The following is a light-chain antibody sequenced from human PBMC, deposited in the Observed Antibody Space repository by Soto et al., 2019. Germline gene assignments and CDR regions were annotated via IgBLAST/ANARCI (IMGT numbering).Light chain of an antibody. CDR1: QIVTNNY. CDR2: AVA. CDR3: QHYGGSPLYT. V-gene: IGKV3-20*01. J-gene: IGKJ2*01. Sequence: EIVLTQSPATLSLSPGERSTLTCRASQIVTNNYFAWYQQKPGQAPRLLIYAVAARHTGLPDRFSVRGSGTDLTLTIARLEPEDFALYYRQHYGGSPLYTFGQGTNLEI.